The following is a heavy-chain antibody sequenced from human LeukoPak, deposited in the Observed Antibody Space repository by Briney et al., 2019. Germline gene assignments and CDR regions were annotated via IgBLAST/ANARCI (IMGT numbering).Heavy chain of an antibody. CDR1: GYTFTGYY. V-gene: IGHV1-2*02. J-gene: IGHJ5*02. Sequence: ASVKVSCRASGYTFTGYYMHWVRQPPGHGLEWMGWINPNSGGTNYAQKFQGRVTMTRDTSISTAYMELSRLRSDDTAVYYCARESTFDPWGQGTLVTVSS. CDR3: ARESTFDP. CDR2: INPNSGGT. D-gene: IGHD2-2*01.